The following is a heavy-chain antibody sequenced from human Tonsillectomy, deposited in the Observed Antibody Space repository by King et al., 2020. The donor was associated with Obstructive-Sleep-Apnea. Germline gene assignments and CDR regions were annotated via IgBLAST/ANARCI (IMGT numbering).Heavy chain of an antibody. CDR2: IYYSGST. CDR1: GGSISSYY. J-gene: IGHJ4*02. V-gene: IGHV4-59*01. D-gene: IGHD3-10*01. CDR3: ARGTPYYYGSGADY. Sequence: LQLQESGPGLVKPSETLSLTCTVSGGSISSYYWSWIRQPPGRGLEWVGDIYYSGSTNNNPSLKSRVTISEETSKNQFSLKLSPVTAADTAVYYCARGTPYYYGSGADYWGQGTLVTVSS.